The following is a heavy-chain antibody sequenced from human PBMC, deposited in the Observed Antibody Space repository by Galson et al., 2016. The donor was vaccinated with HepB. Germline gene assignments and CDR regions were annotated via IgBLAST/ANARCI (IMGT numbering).Heavy chain of an antibody. D-gene: IGHD3-10*01. J-gene: IGHJ5*01. CDR2: IGGSGGGT. V-gene: IGHV3-23*01. Sequence: SLRLSCAVSGFTFSNYAMSWVRQAPGKGLEWVSSIGGSGGGTYYADSVKGRFTISRDNFRDTLYLHMNSLRAADTAVYSCARHYTGSGSYNWFDPWGRGTMVTVSS. CDR1: GFTFSNYA. CDR3: ARHYTGSGSYNWFDP.